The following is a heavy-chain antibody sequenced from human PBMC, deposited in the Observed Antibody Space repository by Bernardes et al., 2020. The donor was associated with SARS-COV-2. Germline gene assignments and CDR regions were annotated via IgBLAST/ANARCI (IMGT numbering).Heavy chain of an antibody. V-gene: IGHV3-48*01. Sequence: GGSLRLSCEASGFSFSTYSMNWVRQAPGKGLEWISDISVSSSTIFYADSVKGRFTISRDNSKNSLYLQMNSLRAEDTAVYYCARDGIDFGDYSNGMDVWGQGTTVTVSS. CDR1: GFSFSTYS. CDR3: ARDGIDFGDYSNGMDV. CDR2: ISVSSSTI. J-gene: IGHJ6*02. D-gene: IGHD4-17*01.